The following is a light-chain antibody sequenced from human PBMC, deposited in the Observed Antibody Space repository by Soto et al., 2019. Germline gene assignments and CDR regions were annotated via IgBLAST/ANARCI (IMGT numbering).Light chain of an antibody. Sequence: QSVLTQPASVSGSPGQSIAISCTGTSSDVGYYNYVSWYQQHPGKAPNVMIYDVNNRPSGVPDRFSGSKSGNTASLTISGLQAEDEADYYCSSSTSSSTYVFGTGTKLTVL. V-gene: IGLV2-14*01. CDR2: DVN. CDR3: SSSTSSSTYV. J-gene: IGLJ1*01. CDR1: SSDVGYYNY.